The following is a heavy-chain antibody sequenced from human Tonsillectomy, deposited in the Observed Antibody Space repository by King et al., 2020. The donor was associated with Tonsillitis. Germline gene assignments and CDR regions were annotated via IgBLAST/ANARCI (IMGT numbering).Heavy chain of an antibody. D-gene: IGHD2/OR15-2a*01. CDR2: ITTSGNGV. Sequence: VQLVESGGGLVKPGGSLRLSCAASGFTFSDYYMNWFRQAPGKGLEWLSCITTSGNGVYYANSVKGRFTISRDNAKSSLYLQMDSLRADDTAVYYCATVDNIYAYGGFYYGLEVWGQGTTVTVSS. V-gene: IGHV3-11*01. CDR3: ATVDNIYAYGGFYYGLEV. CDR1: GFTFSDYY. J-gene: IGHJ6*02.